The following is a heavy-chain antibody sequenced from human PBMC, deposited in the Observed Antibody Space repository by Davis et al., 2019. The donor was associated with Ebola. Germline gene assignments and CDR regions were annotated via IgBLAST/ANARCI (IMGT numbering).Heavy chain of an antibody. CDR1: GYSFTSYW. V-gene: IGHV5-51*01. Sequence: GESLKISCKASGYSFTSYWISWVRQMPGKGLEWMGIIYPGDSDTRYSPSFQGQVTISADKSISTAYLQWSSLKASDTAMYYCARRSTTVTMYNWFDPWGQGTLVTVSS. J-gene: IGHJ5*02. CDR3: ARRSTTVTMYNWFDP. D-gene: IGHD4-17*01. CDR2: IYPGDSDT.